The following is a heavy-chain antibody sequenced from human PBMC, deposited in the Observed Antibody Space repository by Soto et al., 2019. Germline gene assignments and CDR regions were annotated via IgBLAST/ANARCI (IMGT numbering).Heavy chain of an antibody. CDR3: ARVDHRGYFAILTDY. D-gene: IGHD3-9*01. J-gene: IGHJ4*02. CDR1: GYSRSSGGHY. Sequence: TLSLTCTVAGYSRSSGGHYWSWIRQHPGKGLEWIGHIYDSVNTYYSPSLRSRVTISADMSKNQFSLNLRSVTAADTAAYYCARVDHRGYFAILTDYWGQGTLVTVS. CDR2: IYDSVNT. V-gene: IGHV4-31*03.